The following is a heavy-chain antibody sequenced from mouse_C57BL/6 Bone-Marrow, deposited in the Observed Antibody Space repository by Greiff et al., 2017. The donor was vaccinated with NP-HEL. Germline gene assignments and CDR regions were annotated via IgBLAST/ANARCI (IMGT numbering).Heavy chain of an antibody. CDR1: GFNIKDDY. Sequence: VQLQQSGAELVRPGASVKLSCTASGFNIKDDYMHWVKQRPEQGLEWIGWIDPENGDTEYASKFQGKATITADTSSNTAYLQLSSLTSEDTAVYYCTTVIYDGYFAYWGQVTLVTVSA. D-gene: IGHD2-3*01. CDR3: TTVIYDGYFAY. V-gene: IGHV14-4*01. J-gene: IGHJ3*01. CDR2: IDPENGDT.